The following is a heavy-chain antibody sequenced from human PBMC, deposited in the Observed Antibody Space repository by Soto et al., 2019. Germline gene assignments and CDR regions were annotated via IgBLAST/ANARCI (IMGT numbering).Heavy chain of an antibody. D-gene: IGHD3-22*01. CDR1: GGTFSSYA. V-gene: IGHV1-69*01. CDR3: ARALDNHYDSSGYYYSFFDY. Sequence: QVQLVQSGAEVKKPGSSVKVSCKASGGTFSSYAISWVRQAPGQGLEWMGGIIPIFGTANYAQKFQGRVTITADESTSTAYMELSSLRSEDMAVYYCARALDNHYDSSGYYYSFFDYWGQGTLVTVSS. CDR2: IIPIFGTA. J-gene: IGHJ4*02.